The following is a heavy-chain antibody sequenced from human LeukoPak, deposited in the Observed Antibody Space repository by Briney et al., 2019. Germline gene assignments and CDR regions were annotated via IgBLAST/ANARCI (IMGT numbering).Heavy chain of an antibody. CDR2: ISSSSHSI. D-gene: IGHD2-2*01. Sequence: GGSLRLSCEATGSTFNNFIMNWVRQAPGKGLEWVSYISSSSHSIYYADSVKGRFTISRDNSKNTLYLQMNSLRAEDTAVYYCAKDEVPAAISPDAFDIWGQGTMVTVSS. CDR3: AKDEVPAAISPDAFDI. V-gene: IGHV3-48*01. CDR1: GSTFNNFI. J-gene: IGHJ3*02.